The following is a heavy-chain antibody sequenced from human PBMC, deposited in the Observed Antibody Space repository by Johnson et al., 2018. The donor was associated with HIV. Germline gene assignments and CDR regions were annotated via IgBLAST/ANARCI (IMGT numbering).Heavy chain of an antibody. V-gene: IGHV3-13*01. CDR1: GFTFSGYD. D-gene: IGHD6-13*01. J-gene: IGHJ3*02. CDR2: IGIAGDT. CDR3: ERASYNSSSWTWDVFDI. Sequence: VQLVESGGGLIQPGGSLRLSCAASGFTFSGYDMHWVRQPTGKGLEWVSAIGIAGDTYYQGSVKGRFSISRENAKNSLYLRMNSLRAGDTAMYYCERASYNSSSWTWDVFDIWGQGTMVTVSS.